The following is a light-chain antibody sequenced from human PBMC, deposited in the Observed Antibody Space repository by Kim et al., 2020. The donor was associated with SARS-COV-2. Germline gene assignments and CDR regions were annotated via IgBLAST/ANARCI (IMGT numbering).Light chain of an antibody. CDR1: SSDVGGYNY. V-gene: IGLV2-14*01. CDR2: EVS. J-gene: IGLJ3*02. CDR3: SSYTGSTTPWV. Sequence: QSALTQPASVSGSPAQSITISCTGTSSDVGGYNYVSWYQQHPGKAPKLMIYEVSNRPSGVSNRFSGSKSGNTASLTISGLQAEDEGDYYCSSYTGSTTPWVLGEGTQLTVL.